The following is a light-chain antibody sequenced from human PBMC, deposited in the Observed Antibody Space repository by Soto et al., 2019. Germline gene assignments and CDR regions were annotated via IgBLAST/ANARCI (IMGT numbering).Light chain of an antibody. CDR2: EVT. CDR3: SSFAGVSTV. V-gene: IGLV2-8*01. CDR1: SSDIGYYNY. J-gene: IGLJ1*01. Sequence: QSALTQPPSASGSPGQSVTISCTGTSSDIGYYNYVSWYQQHPGKAPKLLIYEVTRRPSGVPARFSGSKSGNTASLTGSGLQAEDEADYYCSSFAGVSTVFGTGTKLTV.